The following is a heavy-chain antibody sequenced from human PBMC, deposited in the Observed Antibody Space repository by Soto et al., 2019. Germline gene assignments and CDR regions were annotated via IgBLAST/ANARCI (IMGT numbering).Heavy chain of an antibody. CDR1: GGSISSSSYY. D-gene: IGHD6-13*01. CDR3: ARLETAAGTDY. Sequence: PSETLSLTCTVSGGSISSSSYYWGWIRQPPGKGLEWIGSIYYSGSTYYNPSLKSRGTISVDTSKNQFSLKLSSVTAADTAVYYCARLETAAGTDYWGQGTLVNVSS. J-gene: IGHJ4*02. CDR2: IYYSGST. V-gene: IGHV4-39*01.